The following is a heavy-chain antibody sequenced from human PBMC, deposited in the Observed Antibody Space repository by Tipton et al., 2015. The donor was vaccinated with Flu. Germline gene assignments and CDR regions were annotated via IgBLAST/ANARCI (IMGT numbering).Heavy chain of an antibody. V-gene: IGHV3-21*01. J-gene: IGHJ3*02. CDR2: ISSSSSYI. CDR3: ARHHGSHDAFDI. CDR1: GFTFSSYS. D-gene: IGHD5-24*01. Sequence: SLRLSCAASGFTFSSYSMNWVRQAPGKGLEWVSSISSSSSYIYYADSVKGRFTISRDNAKNSLYLQMNSLRAEDTAVYYCARHHGSHDAFDIWGQGTMVTVSS.